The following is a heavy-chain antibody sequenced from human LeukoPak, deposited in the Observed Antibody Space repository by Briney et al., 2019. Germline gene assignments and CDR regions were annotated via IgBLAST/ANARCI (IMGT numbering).Heavy chain of an antibody. V-gene: IGHV3-21*01. CDR3: ARGSDIVVVVAATSDAFDI. CDR2: ISSSSSYI. D-gene: IGHD2-15*01. J-gene: IGHJ3*02. Sequence: PGGSLRLSCAASGFTFSSYSMNWVRQAPGKGLEWVSSISSSSSYIYYADSVKGRFTISRDNAKNSLYLQMNGLRAEDTAVYYCARGSDIVVVVAATSDAFDIWGQGTMVTVSS. CDR1: GFTFSSYS.